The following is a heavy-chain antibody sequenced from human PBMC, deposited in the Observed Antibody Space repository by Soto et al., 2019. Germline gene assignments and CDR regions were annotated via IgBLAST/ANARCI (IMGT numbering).Heavy chain of an antibody. CDR3: ARGVYSSSWYRYYYYGMDV. D-gene: IGHD6-13*01. Sequence: GESLKISCKGSGYSFTSYWIGWVRQMPGKGLEWMGIIYPGDSDTRYSPSFQGQVTISADKSISTAYLQWSSLKASDTAMYYCARGVYSSSWYRYYYYGMDVWGQGTTVTVSS. CDR1: GYSFTSYW. J-gene: IGHJ6*02. V-gene: IGHV5-51*01. CDR2: IYPGDSDT.